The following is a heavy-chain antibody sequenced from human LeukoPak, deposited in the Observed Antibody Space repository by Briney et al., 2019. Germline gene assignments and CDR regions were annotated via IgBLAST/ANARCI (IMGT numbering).Heavy chain of an antibody. J-gene: IGHJ6*03. CDR1: GYTFTSYY. D-gene: IGHD2-2*01. CDR2: INPSGGST. Sequence: ASVKVSCKASGYTFTSYYMHWVRQAPGQGLEWMGIINPSGGSTSYAQKFQGRVTMTRDTSTSTVYMELSSLRSEDTAVYYCARDGDIVVVPVATIVDYYYYYMDVWGKGATVTVSS. CDR3: ARDGDIVVVPVATIVDYYYYYMDV. V-gene: IGHV1-46*01.